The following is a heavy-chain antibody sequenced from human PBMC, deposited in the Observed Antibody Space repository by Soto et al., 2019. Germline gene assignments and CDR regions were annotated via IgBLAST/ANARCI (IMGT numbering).Heavy chain of an antibody. Sequence: EVQLLESGGGLVQPGGSLRLSCAASGIPFSTCAMSWVRQAPGKGLEWVSAIGAGGGDTYYADSVKGRFTISRDNSKNTLYLQMTSLRAEDTDVYYCANPPYSNSGYYWGQGTLVTVSS. V-gene: IGHV3-23*01. CDR3: ANPPYSNSGYY. J-gene: IGHJ4*02. CDR2: IGAGGGDT. CDR1: GIPFSTCA. D-gene: IGHD6-13*01.